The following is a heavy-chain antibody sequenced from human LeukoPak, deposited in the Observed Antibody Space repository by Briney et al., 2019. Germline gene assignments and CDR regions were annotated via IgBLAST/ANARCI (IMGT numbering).Heavy chain of an antibody. CDR1: GFTFSVYA. D-gene: IGHD2-15*01. Sequence: PGGSLRLSCAASGFTFSVYAMNWVRQAPGKGLGWVSYINDDSSDIHYTGSVKGRFTISRDNARNTLHLQLSSLRPEDTAVYYCARDTLQPGLIDSWGQGTLVIVSS. CDR2: INDDSSDI. V-gene: IGHV3-21*05. CDR3: ARDTLQPGLIDS. J-gene: IGHJ4*02.